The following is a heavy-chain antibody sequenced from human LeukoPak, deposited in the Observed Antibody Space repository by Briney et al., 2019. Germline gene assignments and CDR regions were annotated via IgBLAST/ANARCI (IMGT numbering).Heavy chain of an antibody. Sequence: ASVKVSCKASGYTFTGYYMHWVRQAPGQGLEWMGWINPNSGGTNYAQKFQGRVTMNRDTSISTAYMELSRLRSDDTAVYYCARGYCSGGSCYGGVWFDPWGQGTLVTVSS. J-gene: IGHJ5*02. CDR2: INPNSGGT. CDR1: GYTFTGYY. CDR3: ARGYCSGGSCYGGVWFDP. D-gene: IGHD2-15*01. V-gene: IGHV1-2*02.